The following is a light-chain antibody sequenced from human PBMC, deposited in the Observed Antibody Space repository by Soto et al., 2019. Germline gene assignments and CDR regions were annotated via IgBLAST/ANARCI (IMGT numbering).Light chain of an antibody. V-gene: IGKV3-15*01. CDR2: GAS. CDR1: QSVSSN. J-gene: IGKJ1*01. Sequence: EIVMTQSPATLSVSPGERATLSCRASQSVSSNLAWYQQKPGQAPRLLIYGASTRATGIPARFSGSGSGTEFTLTISSLQSEDSSFFSRHPPNNRLLPWTFVLGTQVDIK. CDR3: HPPNNRLLPWT.